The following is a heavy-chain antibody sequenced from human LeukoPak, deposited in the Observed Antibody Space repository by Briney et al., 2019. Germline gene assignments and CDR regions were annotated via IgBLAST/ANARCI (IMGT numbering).Heavy chain of an antibody. D-gene: IGHD6-19*01. Sequence: SETLSLTCTVSGGSVSSHTYYWGWIRQPPGKGLEWIVSMHYIGSSCYNPSLKSRVTISIDTSKNQFSLNLSSVTAADTAVYYRARKTYSGGWRVPIASWGRGTLVTVSS. V-gene: IGHV4-39*01. CDR1: GGSVSSHTYY. J-gene: IGHJ4*02. CDR3: ARKTYSGGWRVPIAS. CDR2: MHYIGSS.